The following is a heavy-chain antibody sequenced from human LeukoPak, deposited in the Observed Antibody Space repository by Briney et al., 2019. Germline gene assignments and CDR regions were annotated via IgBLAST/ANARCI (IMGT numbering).Heavy chain of an antibody. CDR1: GFTFSSYE. CDR2: ISSSGSTI. V-gene: IGHV3-48*03. J-gene: IGHJ4*02. D-gene: IGHD4-17*01. CDR3: ARDFRDYGDDY. Sequence: PGGSLRLSCAASGFTFSSYEMNWVRQAPGKGLEWVSYISSSGSTIYYADSVKGRFTISRDNTKNSLYLQMNSLRAEDTAVYYCARDFRDYGDDYWGQGTLVTVSS.